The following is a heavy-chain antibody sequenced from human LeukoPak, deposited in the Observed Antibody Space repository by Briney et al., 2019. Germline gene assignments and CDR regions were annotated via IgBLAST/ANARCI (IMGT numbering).Heavy chain of an antibody. CDR1: GFTFRRYS. D-gene: IGHD5-12*01. V-gene: IGHV3-23*01. CDR2: IRGGADDT. Sequence: PGGSLRLSCAASGFTFRRYSMAWVRLAPGKGLEWVSVIRGGADDTSYADSVEGRFTISRDNSKNTLFLQMDGLRVEDTAVYYCATSGFSGYDHPSWGQGTLVTVSS. CDR3: ATSGFSGYDHPS. J-gene: IGHJ5*02.